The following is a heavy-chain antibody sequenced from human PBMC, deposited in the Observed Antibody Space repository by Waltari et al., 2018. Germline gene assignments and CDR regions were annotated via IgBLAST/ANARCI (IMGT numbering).Heavy chain of an antibody. Sequence: QLKLQESGPGLVKPSGTLSLICAVSGDSMNYWWSWVRQPPGKGLEWIGQVLGSGRTNYNPSAASRVPIALDTSTHQFALNITAATPADTALYYCARYRGRGVYLDTWGQGILVTGSP. D-gene: IGHD2-15*01. CDR3: ARYRGRGVYLDT. V-gene: IGHV4-4*02. J-gene: IGHJ4*02. CDR1: GDSMNYW. CDR2: VLGSGRT.